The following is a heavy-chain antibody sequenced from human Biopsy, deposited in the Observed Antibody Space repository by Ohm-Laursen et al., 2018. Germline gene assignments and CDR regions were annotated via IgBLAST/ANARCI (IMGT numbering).Heavy chain of an antibody. CDR1: GYTFISYD. CDR2: MNPYSGST. V-gene: IGHV1-8*01. CDR3: AIVRRFAFDI. Sequence: ASVKVSCKASGYTFISYDINWVRQAPGQGLEWMGWMNPYSGSTGYAPKFQDRLSLTRNTSTSTGYMELSSLRSEDTALYYCAIVRRFAFDIWGQGTMVTVSS. J-gene: IGHJ3*02. D-gene: IGHD3-16*02.